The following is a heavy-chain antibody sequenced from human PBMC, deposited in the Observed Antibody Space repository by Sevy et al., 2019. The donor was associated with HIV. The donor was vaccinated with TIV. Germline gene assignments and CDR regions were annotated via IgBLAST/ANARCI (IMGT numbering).Heavy chain of an antibody. CDR1: GGSFSGYY. Sequence: PENLSLTCAVYGGSFSGYYWSCIRQPPGKGLERIGEINHSGSTNYNPSLKSRVVISLDTSKNHFSVKLSPVTAADTAVYYCARTTTLTTSALDYWGQGTLVPVSS. CDR3: ARTTTLTTSALDY. D-gene: IGHD4-17*01. J-gene: IGHJ4*02. CDR2: INHSGST. V-gene: IGHV4-34*01.